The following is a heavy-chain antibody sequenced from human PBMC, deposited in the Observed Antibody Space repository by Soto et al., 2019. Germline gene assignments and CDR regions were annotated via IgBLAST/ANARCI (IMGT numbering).Heavy chain of an antibody. V-gene: IGHV4-59*12. J-gene: IGHJ4*02. CDR1: GGSFHTYH. D-gene: IGHD6-6*01. CDR3: AREYSRSSSSY. Sequence: PSETLSLAFIISGGSFHTYHWSWMRQTPGKGLEWIGYIHHSGSTNYNPSLESRVTISLDTSQTQFSLKLSSVTAADTAVYYCAREYSRSSSSYWGQGTLVTVSS. CDR2: IHHSGST.